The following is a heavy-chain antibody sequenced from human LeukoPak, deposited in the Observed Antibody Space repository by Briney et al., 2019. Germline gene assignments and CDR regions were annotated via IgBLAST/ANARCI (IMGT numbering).Heavy chain of an antibody. J-gene: IGHJ4*02. CDR2: ISYDGSNK. Sequence: GRSLRLSCAASGFTFSSYGMHWVRQAPGKGLEWVAVISYDGSNKYYADSVKGRFTISRDNSKNTLYLQMNSLRAEDTAVYYCASNSGSYSDWGQGTLVTVSS. D-gene: IGHD1-26*01. CDR1: GFTFSSYG. V-gene: IGHV3-30*03. CDR3: ASNSGSYSD.